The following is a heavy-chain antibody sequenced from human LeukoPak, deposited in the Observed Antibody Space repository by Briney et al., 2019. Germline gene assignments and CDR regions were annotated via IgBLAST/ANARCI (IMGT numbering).Heavy chain of an antibody. CDR2: ISAYNGNT. V-gene: IGHV1-18*01. D-gene: IGHD5-18*01. CDR3: ASRAPRDTAMVNPYYYYYGMDV. CDR1: GYTFTSYG. Sequence: ASVKVSCKASGYTFTSYGISWVRQAPGQGLEWMGWISAYNGNTNYAQKLQGRVTITRDTSASTAYMELSSLRSEDTAVYYCASRAPRDTAMVNPYYYYYGMDVWGQGTTVTVSS. J-gene: IGHJ6*02.